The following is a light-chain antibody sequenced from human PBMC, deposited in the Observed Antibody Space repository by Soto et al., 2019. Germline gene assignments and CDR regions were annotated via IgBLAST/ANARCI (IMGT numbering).Light chain of an antibody. CDR3: QQSSTVPLT. CDR1: QSVSRF. V-gene: IGKV1-39*01. CDR2: AAS. J-gene: IGKJ5*01. Sequence: DIQMTQSPSSLSASVGDRITITCRSSQSVSRFLNWYQQKPGKAPNLLIYAASKLQSGVPSSISGSGSGTEFTLTISSLQPEDFATYYCQQSSTVPLTFGHGTRLEIK.